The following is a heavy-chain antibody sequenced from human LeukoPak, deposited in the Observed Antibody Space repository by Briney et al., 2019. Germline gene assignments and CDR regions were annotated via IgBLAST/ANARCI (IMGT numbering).Heavy chain of an antibody. D-gene: IGHD3-3*01. CDR1: GGSISSYY. CDR2: IYYSGST. Sequence: SETLSLTCTVSGGSISSYYWSWIRQPPGKGLEWIGYIYYSGSTNYNPSLKSRVTISVDTSKNQFSLKLSSVTAADTAVYYCVRARKVTIFGVVSQNWFDPWGQGTLVTVSS. J-gene: IGHJ5*02. V-gene: IGHV4-59*01. CDR3: VRARKVTIFGVVSQNWFDP.